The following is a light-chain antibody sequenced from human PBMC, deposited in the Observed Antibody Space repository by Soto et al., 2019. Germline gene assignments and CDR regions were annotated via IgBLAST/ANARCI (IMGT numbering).Light chain of an antibody. V-gene: IGLV2-14*01. CDR3: SSYTSSSTRV. CDR1: SSDVGGYNY. J-gene: IGLJ2*01. CDR2: EVS. Sequence: QSVLTQPASVSGSPGQSITISCTGTSSDVGGYNYVSWYQQHPGKDPKLMIYEVSNRPSGVSNRFSGSKSGNTASLTISGLQAEDEADYYCSSYTSSSTRVFGVGTTLTVL.